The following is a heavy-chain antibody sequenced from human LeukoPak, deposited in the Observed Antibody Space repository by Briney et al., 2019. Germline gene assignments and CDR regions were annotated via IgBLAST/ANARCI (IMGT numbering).Heavy chain of an antibody. V-gene: IGHV4-39*01. CDR2: FSYSGNT. Sequence: PSETLSLTCTVSGGSISSSTYYWGWIRQPPGKGLEWIGTFSYSGNTHYNPSLKSRVTMSEDTSKNQLSLKVTSVTAAYTAVYYCARRSHENFFDYWGQGTLVTVSS. J-gene: IGHJ4*02. CDR1: GGSISSSTYY. CDR3: ARRSHENFFDY.